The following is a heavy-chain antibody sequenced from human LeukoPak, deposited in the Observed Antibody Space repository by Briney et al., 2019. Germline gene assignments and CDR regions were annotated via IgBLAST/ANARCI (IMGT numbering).Heavy chain of an antibody. CDR3: ARDLIVGATRDY. CDR1: GYTFTSYY. J-gene: IGHJ4*02. CDR2: INPSGGST. V-gene: IGHV1-46*03. D-gene: IGHD1-26*01. Sequence: GASVKVSCKASGYTFTSYYMHWVRQAPGQELEWMGIINPSGGSTSYAQKFQGRVTMTRDTSTSTVYMELSSLRSEDTAVYYCARDLIVGATRDYWGQGTLVTVSS.